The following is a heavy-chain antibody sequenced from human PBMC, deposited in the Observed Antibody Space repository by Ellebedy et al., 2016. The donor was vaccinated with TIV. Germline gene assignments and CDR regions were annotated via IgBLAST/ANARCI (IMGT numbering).Heavy chain of an antibody. Sequence: GESLKISCRVSGYSFTTYWIGWVRQMPGEGLEWMGIVYPGDSNTMYSPSFQGQVTISADKSINTAYLQWGSLKASDTANYYCARDLGRGYGSDSYYKEWGQGTLVTVSS. CDR1: GYSFTTYW. V-gene: IGHV5-51*01. D-gene: IGHD3-10*01. J-gene: IGHJ4*02. CDR3: ARDLGRGYGSDSYYKE. CDR2: VYPGDSNT.